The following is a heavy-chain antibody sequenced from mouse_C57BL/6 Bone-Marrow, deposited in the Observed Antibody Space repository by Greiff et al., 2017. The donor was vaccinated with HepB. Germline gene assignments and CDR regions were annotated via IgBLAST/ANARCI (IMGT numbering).Heavy chain of an antibody. CDR2: IDPENGDT. V-gene: IGHV14-4*01. CDR1: GFNIKDDY. CDR3: TPYYYGSSSDY. D-gene: IGHD1-1*01. J-gene: IGHJ2*01. Sequence: VQLQQSGAELVRPGASVKLSCTASGFNIKDDYMHWVKQRPEQGLEWIGWIDPENGDTEYSSKLQGKATITADKSSNTAYLQLSSLTSEDTAVYYCTPYYYGSSSDYWGQGTTLTDSS.